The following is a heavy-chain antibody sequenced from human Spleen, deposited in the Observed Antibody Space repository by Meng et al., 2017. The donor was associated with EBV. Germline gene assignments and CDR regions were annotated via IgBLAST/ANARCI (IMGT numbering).Heavy chain of an antibody. CDR2: IHHSGST. D-gene: IGHD1-26*01. Sequence: QLQGTGRGLAKPSGTRSLTCGVSGGDISSSKWWSWVRQPPGKGLEWIWEIHHSGSTNFNPSLKSRVTISVDKSKNQFSLKLSSVTAADTAVYYCARTVGATSVFDYWGQGTLVTVSS. CDR3: ARTVGATSVFDY. J-gene: IGHJ4*02. V-gene: IGHV4-4*02. CDR1: GGDISSSKW.